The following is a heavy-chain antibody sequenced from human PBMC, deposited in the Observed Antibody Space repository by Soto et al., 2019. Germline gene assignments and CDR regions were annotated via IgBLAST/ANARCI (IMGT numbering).Heavy chain of an antibody. CDR3: ARDSKGRGYSVYAADY. J-gene: IGHJ4*02. CDR2: ISSNGGST. D-gene: IGHD5-12*01. CDR1: GFTFSSYA. V-gene: IGHV3-64*01. Sequence: EVQLVESGGGLVQPGGSLRLSCAASGFTFSSYAMHCVRQAPGKGLEYVSTISSNGGSTDYANSVKGRFTISRDNSKNTLDLQMGSLRAEDMAVYYCARDSKGRGYSVYAADYWGQGTLVTVSS.